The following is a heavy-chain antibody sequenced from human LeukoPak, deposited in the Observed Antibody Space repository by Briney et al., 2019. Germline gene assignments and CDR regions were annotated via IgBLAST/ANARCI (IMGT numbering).Heavy chain of an antibody. J-gene: IGHJ5*02. V-gene: IGHV1-2*02. CDR3: ARRSGGTLGTLDL. Sequence: ASVKVSCKASGYTFTSNDIHWVRQAPGQGLEWLGWINLDSGGTNSAQKFQGRVTMTRDTSISTAYMEVRSLRSDDTAVYFCARRSGGTLGTLDLWGQGTQVTVSS. CDR2: INLDSGGT. CDR1: GYTFTSND. D-gene: IGHD6-13*01.